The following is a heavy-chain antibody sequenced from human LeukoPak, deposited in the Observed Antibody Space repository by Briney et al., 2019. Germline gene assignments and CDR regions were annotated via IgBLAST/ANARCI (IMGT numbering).Heavy chain of an antibody. CDR3: ARDMDTNY. CDR2: IKEDGSEK. CDR1: GFTFGTFW. D-gene: IGHD5-18*01. Sequence: GGSLRLSCTASGFTFGTFWMTWVRQAPGKGLEWVANIKEDGSEKYYVDSVKGRFTISRDNARKSLSLQMNSLRAEDTAVYYCARDMDTNYWGQGTLVTVSS. J-gene: IGHJ4*02. V-gene: IGHV3-7*03.